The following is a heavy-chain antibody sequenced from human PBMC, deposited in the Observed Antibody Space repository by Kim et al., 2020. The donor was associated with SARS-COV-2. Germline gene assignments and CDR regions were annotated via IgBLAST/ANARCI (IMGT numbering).Heavy chain of an antibody. D-gene: IGHD3-16*02. CDR2: IKKDGSGP. Sequence: GGSLRLSCAASGFTFSTFWMHWVRQAPGKGLVWVSRIKKDGSGPTYADSVKGRFTVSRDNAKNTLYLQMNSLRAEDTAVYYCARDEPDRYSRAEGLLDYWGPETLVTVSS. CDR1: GFTFSTFW. J-gene: IGHJ4*02. V-gene: IGHV3-74*01. CDR3: ARDEPDRYSRAEGLLDY.